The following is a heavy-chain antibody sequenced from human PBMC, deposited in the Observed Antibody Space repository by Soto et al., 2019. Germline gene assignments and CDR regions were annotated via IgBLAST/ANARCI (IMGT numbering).Heavy chain of an antibody. J-gene: IGHJ6*02. CDR2: INSDGSTT. CDR3: ARDAYYDMGV. V-gene: IGHV3-74*01. Sequence: EVQLVESGGGLVQPGGSLRLSCAASGFTFSTYWMHWVRQAPGKGLVWVSRINSDGSTTNYADSVKGRFTISRDNAKNTLYLQMNSMRAEDTAVYYCARDAYYDMGVWGQGTTVTVSS. CDR1: GFTFSTYW.